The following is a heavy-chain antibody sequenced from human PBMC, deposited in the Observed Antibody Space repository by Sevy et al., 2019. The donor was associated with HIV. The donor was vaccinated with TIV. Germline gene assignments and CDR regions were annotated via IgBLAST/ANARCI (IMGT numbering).Heavy chain of an antibody. J-gene: IGHJ5*02. CDR2: ICSSSSYI. Sequence: GGSLRLSCAASGFTFSSYSMNWVRQAPGKGLEWVSSICSSSSYIYYADSVKGRFTISRDNAKNSLYLQMNSLRAEDTAVYYCARDFSSAWSGGGWFDPWGQGTLVTVSS. V-gene: IGHV3-21*01. CDR1: GFTFSSYS. CDR3: ARDFSSAWSGGGWFDP. D-gene: IGHD6-19*01.